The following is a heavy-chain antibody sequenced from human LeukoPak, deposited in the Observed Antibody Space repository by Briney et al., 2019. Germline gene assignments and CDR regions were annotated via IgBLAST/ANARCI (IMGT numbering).Heavy chain of an antibody. CDR2: TSGSGGST. CDR3: AKHYCSITTCYSWFDP. J-gene: IGHJ5*02. Sequence: GGSLRLSCVASGFTFSSYAMSWVRQAPGKGLEWVSATSGSGGSTYYADSVKGRFTISRDNSKNTLDLQMNSLRAEDTAVYYCAKHYCSITTCYSWFDPWGQGTLVTASS. D-gene: IGHD2-2*02. V-gene: IGHV3-23*01. CDR1: GFTFSSYA.